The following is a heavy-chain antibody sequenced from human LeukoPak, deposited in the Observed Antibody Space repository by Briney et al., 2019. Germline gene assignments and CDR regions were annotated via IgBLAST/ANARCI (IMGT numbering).Heavy chain of an antibody. Sequence: SQTLSLTCTVSGGSISSGDYYWSWIRQPPGKGLEWIGYIYYSGSTYYNPSLKSRVTISVDTSKNQFSLKLSSVTAADTAVYYCARSNYYDSSGYYYDSFDYWGQGTLVTVPS. D-gene: IGHD3-22*01. V-gene: IGHV4-30-4*01. CDR3: ARSNYYDSSGYYYDSFDY. CDR2: IYYSGST. J-gene: IGHJ4*02. CDR1: GGSISSGDYY.